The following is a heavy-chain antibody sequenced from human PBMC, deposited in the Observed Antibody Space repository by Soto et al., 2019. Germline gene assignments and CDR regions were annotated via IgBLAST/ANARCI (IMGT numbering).Heavy chain of an antibody. Sequence: GVLRLSCAASGFTFTRYSMNWVRQAPGKGLEWVSSITSTTNYIYYGDSMKGRFTISRDNAKNSLYLERNSLRAEDTAVYYCARESEDLTPNFDYWGQGTLVTVSS. J-gene: IGHJ4*02. CDR3: ARESEDLTPNFDY. D-gene: IGHD2-15*01. CDR1: GFTFTRYS. CDR2: ITSTTNYI. V-gene: IGHV3-21*06.